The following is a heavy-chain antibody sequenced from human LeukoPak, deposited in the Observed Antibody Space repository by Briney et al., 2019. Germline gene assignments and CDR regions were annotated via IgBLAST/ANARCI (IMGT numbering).Heavy chain of an antibody. D-gene: IGHD3-10*01. J-gene: IGHJ4*02. CDR2: ISSSGSTI. V-gene: IGHV3-48*03. CDR3: AKDTGIILVRGAADY. CDR1: GSTFSSYE. Sequence: GGSLRLSCAASGSTFSSYEMNWVRQAPGKGLEWVSYISSSGSTIYYADSVKGRFTISRDNAKNSLYLQMNSLRAEDTALYYCAKDTGIILVRGAADYWGQGILVTVSS.